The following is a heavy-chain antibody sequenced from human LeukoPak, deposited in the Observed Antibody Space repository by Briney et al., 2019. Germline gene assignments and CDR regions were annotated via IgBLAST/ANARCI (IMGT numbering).Heavy chain of an antibody. J-gene: IGHJ4*02. Sequence: GGSLRLSCAASGFTVSSNYMSWVRQAPGKGLEWVSAISGSGGSTYYADSVKGRFTISRDNSKNTLYLQMNSLRAEDTAVYYCATLGYCTNGVCYGRPAHFDYWGQGTLVTVSS. D-gene: IGHD2-8*01. V-gene: IGHV3-23*01. CDR2: ISGSGGST. CDR1: GFTVSSNY. CDR3: ATLGYCTNGVCYGRPAHFDY.